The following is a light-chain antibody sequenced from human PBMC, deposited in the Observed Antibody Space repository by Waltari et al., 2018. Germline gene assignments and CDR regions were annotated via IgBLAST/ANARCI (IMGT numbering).Light chain of an antibody. CDR2: KAS. J-gene: IGKJ4*01. V-gene: IGKV1-5*03. CDR3: HQYNTLPLT. Sequence: TCRASGSVKNNLAWYQHQPGKAPKVLVHKASRLESGVPSRFSGSGYGTEFTLTISSLEPDDFATYYCHQYNTLPLTFGGGTKVEIK. CDR1: GSVKNN.